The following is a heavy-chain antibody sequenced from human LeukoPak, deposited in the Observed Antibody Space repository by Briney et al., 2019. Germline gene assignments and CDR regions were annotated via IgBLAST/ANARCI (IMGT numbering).Heavy chain of an antibody. D-gene: IGHD1-26*01. CDR1: GGSISSSNW. Sequence: SETLSLTCAVSGGSISSSNWWSWVRQPPGKGLEWIGEIYHSGSTNYNPSLKSRVTISVDKSKNQFSLKLSSVTAADTAVYYCARIARVGATGEYRYFDYWGQGTLVTVSS. J-gene: IGHJ4*02. V-gene: IGHV4-4*02. CDR2: IYHSGST. CDR3: ARIARVGATGEYRYFDY.